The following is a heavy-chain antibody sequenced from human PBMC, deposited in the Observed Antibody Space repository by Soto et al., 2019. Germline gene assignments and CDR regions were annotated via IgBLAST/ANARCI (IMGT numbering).Heavy chain of an antibody. CDR3: ARHGGLRFLEWLPIDTWFDP. CDR1: GYSFTSYW. J-gene: IGHJ5*02. Sequence: GESLKISCKGSGYSFTSYWIGWVRQMPGKGLEWMGIIYPGDSDTRYSPSFQGQVTISADKSISTAYLQWSSLKASDTAMYYCARHGGLRFLEWLPIDTWFDPWGQGTLVTVSS. V-gene: IGHV5-51*01. CDR2: IYPGDSDT. D-gene: IGHD3-3*01.